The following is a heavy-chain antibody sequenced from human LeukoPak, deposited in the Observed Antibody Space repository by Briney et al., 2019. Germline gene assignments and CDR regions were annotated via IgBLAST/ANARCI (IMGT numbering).Heavy chain of an antibody. CDR2: INHSGST. V-gene: IGHV4-34*01. J-gene: IGHJ4*02. CDR1: GGSFSAYY. Sequence: SETLSLTCAVYGGSFSAYYWTWIRQPPGKGLEWIGEINHSGSTNYNPSLKSRVTISVDTSKNQFSLKLSSVTAADTAAYYCASIFTVAGTGYFDYWGQGTLVTVSS. CDR3: ASIFTVAGTGYFDY. D-gene: IGHD6-19*01.